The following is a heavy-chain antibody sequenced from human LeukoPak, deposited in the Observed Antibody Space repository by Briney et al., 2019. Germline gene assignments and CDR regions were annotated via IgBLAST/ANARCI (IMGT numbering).Heavy chain of an antibody. V-gene: IGHV4-59*08. J-gene: IGHJ6*02. CDR1: GGSISSYY. CDR3: ARGTNPQPYYYYGMDV. CDR2: IYYSGST. Sequence: SETLPLTCTVSGGSISSYYWSWIRQPPGKGLEWIGYIYYSGSTNYNPSLKSRVTISVDTSKNQFSLKLSSVTAADTAVYYCARGTNPQPYYYYGMDVWGQGTTVTVSS. D-gene: IGHD2-2*01.